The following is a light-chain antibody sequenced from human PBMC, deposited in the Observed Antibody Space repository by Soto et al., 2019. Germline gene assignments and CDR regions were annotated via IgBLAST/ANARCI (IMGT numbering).Light chain of an antibody. CDR3: QQLNIYPFT. Sequence: DIELTQSPSFLSASVEDRVTITCRASQDISSYLAWYQQKPGKAPNLLIFGASTLQSGVPSRFSGSGSGTDFTLTISSLQPEDFATYYCQQLNIYPFTFGPGTKMDIK. CDR2: GAS. CDR1: QDISSY. J-gene: IGKJ3*01. V-gene: IGKV1-9*01.